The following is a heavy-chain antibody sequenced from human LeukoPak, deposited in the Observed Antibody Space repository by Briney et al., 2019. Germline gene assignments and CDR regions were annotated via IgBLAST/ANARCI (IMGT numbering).Heavy chain of an antibody. CDR2: IIPIFGTA. J-gene: IGHJ3*02. V-gene: IGHV1-69*05. CDR1: GGTFSSYA. D-gene: IGHD3-3*01. CDR3: ARDLDALWSGYYKGDAFDI. Sequence: SVKVSCKASGGTFSSYAISWVRQAPGQGLEWMGGIIPIFGTADYAQKFQGRVTITTDESTSTAYMELSSLRSEDTAVYYCARDLDALWSGYYKGDAFDIWGQGTMVTVSS.